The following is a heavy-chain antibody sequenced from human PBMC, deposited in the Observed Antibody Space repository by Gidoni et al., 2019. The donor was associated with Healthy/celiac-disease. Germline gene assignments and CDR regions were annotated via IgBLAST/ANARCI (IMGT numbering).Heavy chain of an antibody. CDR2: IWYDGSNK. CDR1: GFTCRSYG. J-gene: IGHJ4*02. Sequence: QVQLVESGGGVVQPGRSLRLSCAASGFTCRSYGMHWVRQATGKGLEWVAVIWYDGSNKYYADSVKGRFTISRDNSKNTLYLQMNSLRAEDTAVYYCARDMLSSGRKDGYYFDYWGQGTLVTVSS. CDR3: ARDMLSSGRKDGYYFDY. V-gene: IGHV3-33*01. D-gene: IGHD6-19*01.